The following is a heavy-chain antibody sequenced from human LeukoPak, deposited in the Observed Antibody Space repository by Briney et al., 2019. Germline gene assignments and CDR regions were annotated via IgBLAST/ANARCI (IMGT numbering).Heavy chain of an antibody. CDR3: ARTFSRYWFDP. V-gene: IGHV4-59*01. CDR2: IFYSGST. CDR1: GGSISSCY. J-gene: IGHJ5*02. D-gene: IGHD3-3*02. Sequence: PSETLSLTCTVSGGSISSCYWSWIRQPPGKGLEWIGYIFYSGSTNYNPSLKSRVTISVDTSKSQFSLKLSSVTAADTAVYYCARTFSRYWFDPWGQGTLVTVSS.